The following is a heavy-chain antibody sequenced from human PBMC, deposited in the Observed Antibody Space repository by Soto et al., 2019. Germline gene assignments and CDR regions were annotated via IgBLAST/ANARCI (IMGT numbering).Heavy chain of an antibody. J-gene: IGHJ4*02. D-gene: IGHD6-13*01. CDR1: GGSISSSNW. CDR2: IYHSGST. CDR3: ARVSSSWHSDIDY. V-gene: IGHV4-4*02. Sequence: SETLSLTCAVSGGSISSSNWWSWVRQPPGKGLEWIGEIYHSGSTNYNPSLKSRVTISVDKSKSQFSLKLSSVTAADTAVYYCARVSSSWHSDIDYWGQGTLVTVSS.